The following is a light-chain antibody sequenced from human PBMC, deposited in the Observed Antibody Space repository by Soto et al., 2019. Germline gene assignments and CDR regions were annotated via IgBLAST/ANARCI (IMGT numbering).Light chain of an antibody. J-gene: IGKJ5*01. CDR2: DAS. Sequence: EIVFTQSPGTLSLSPGERATLSCRASQSVSSTYLAWYQQKPGQAPRLLIYDASNRATGIPARFSGSGSGTDFTLTISSLEPEDFAVYYCQQYGSSAEITFGQGTRLEIK. CDR3: QQYGSSAEIT. CDR1: QSVSSTY. V-gene: IGKV3-20*01.